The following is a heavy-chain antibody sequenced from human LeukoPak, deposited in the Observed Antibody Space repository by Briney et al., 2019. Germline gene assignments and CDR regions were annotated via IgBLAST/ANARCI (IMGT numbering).Heavy chain of an antibody. CDR3: ARGWEYSSSTYYYYYGMDV. Sequence: ASVKVSCKASGYTFTGYYMHWVRQAPGQGLEWMGWINPNSGGTNYAQKFQGRVTMTRDTSISAAHMELSRLRSDDTAVYYCARGWEYSSSTYYYYYGMDVWGQGTTVTVSS. CDR1: GYTFTGYY. J-gene: IGHJ6*02. CDR2: INPNSGGT. D-gene: IGHD6-6*01. V-gene: IGHV1-2*02.